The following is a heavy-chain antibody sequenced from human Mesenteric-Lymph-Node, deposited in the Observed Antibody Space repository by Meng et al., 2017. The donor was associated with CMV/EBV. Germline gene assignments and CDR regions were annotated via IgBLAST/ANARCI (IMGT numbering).Heavy chain of an antibody. CDR1: GFTFSSYW. Sequence: GGSLRLSCAASGFTFSSYWMSWVRQAPGKGLEWVANIKQDGSEKYYVDSVKGRFTISRDNAKNTLYLQLNGLRAEDTAVYYCARVYDYLWGSNYYYYYGMDVWGQGTTVTVSS. CDR2: IKQDGSEK. D-gene: IGHD3-16*01. J-gene: IGHJ6*02. CDR3: ARVYDYLWGSNYYYYYGMDV. V-gene: IGHV3-7*01.